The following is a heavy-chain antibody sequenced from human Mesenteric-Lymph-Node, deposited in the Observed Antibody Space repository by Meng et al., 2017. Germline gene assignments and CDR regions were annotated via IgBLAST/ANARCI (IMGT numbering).Heavy chain of an antibody. CDR1: GGSFSGYY. Sequence: SQTLSLTCAVYGGSFSGYYWSWIRQPPGKGLEWIGEINHSGSTNYNPSLKSRVTISVDTSKNQFSLKLSSVTAADTAVYYCARDLGGFMVRGVISYYFDYWGQGTLVTVSS. J-gene: IGHJ4*02. CDR3: ARDLGGFMVRGVISYYFDY. CDR2: INHSGST. V-gene: IGHV4-34*01. D-gene: IGHD3-10*01.